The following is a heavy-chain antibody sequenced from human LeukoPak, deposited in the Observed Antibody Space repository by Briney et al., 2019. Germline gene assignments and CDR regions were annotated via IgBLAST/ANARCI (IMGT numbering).Heavy chain of an antibody. D-gene: IGHD3-3*01. Sequence: GRSLRLSCAASGFTFDDYAMHWVRQAPGKGLEWVSGISWNSGSIGYADSVKGRFTISRDNSKNTLYLQMNSLRAEDTAVYYCAKASNLRFLEWLSDYWGQGTLVTVSS. J-gene: IGHJ4*02. CDR2: ISWNSGSI. V-gene: IGHV3-9*01. CDR1: GFTFDDYA. CDR3: AKASNLRFLEWLSDY.